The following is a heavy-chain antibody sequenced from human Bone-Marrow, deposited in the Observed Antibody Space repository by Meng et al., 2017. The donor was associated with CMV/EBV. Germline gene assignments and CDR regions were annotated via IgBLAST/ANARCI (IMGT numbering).Heavy chain of an antibody. Sequence: GGPLRLSCAASGFTFSSYGMHWVRQAPGKGLEWVAFIRYDGSNKYYADSVKGRFTISRDNSKNTLYLQMNSLRAEDTAVYYCAKDRTARPSYYFDYWGQGTLVPSPQ. D-gene: IGHD6-6*01. CDR3: AKDRTARPSYYFDY. V-gene: IGHV3-30*02. CDR2: IRYDGSNK. J-gene: IGHJ4*02. CDR1: GFTFSSYG.